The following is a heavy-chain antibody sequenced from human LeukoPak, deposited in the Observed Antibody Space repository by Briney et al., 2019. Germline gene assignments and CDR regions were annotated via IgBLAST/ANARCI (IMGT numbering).Heavy chain of an antibody. CDR3: ASRPVVVPAAIKDYYYYMDV. CDR2: IIPIFGTA. V-gene: IGHV1-69*05. J-gene: IGHJ6*03. CDR1: GGTFISYA. D-gene: IGHD2-2*02. Sequence: SVKVSCKASGGTFISYAISWVRQAPGQGLEWMGGIIPIFGTANYAQKFQGRVTITTDESTSTAYMELSSLRSEDTAVYYCASRPVVVPAAIKDYYYYMDVWGKGTTVTVSS.